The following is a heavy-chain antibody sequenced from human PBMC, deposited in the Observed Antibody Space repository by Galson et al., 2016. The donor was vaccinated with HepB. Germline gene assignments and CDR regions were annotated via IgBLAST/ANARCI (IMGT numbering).Heavy chain of an antibody. V-gene: IGHV4-39*02. D-gene: IGHD4/OR15-4a*01. J-gene: IGHJ5*02. CDR2: LYYDHST. CDR3: ARGRHPYDASLFRNWFDP. Sequence: LSLTCSVSGGSISDSSYYWGWIRQPPGKGLEWIGSLYYDHSTSYVPSLKGRVAISIDTSKNLFSLRLLSVTAADTAVYFCARGRHPYDASLFRNWFDPWGRGMLVTVSS. CDR1: GGSISDSSYY.